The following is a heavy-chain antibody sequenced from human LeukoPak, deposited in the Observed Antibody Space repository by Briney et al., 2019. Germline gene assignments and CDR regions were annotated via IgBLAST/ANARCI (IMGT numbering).Heavy chain of an antibody. CDR2: INPSGGST. J-gene: IGHJ3*02. V-gene: IGHV1-46*03. Sequence: ASVKVSCKASGYTFTSYYMHWVRQAPGQGLEWMGIINPSGGSTSYAQKFQGRVTMTRDTSTSTVYIGLSSLRSEDTAVYYCSVWGSYRAHDAFDIWGQGTMVTVSS. CDR1: GYTFTSYY. D-gene: IGHD3-16*02. CDR3: SVWGSYRAHDAFDI.